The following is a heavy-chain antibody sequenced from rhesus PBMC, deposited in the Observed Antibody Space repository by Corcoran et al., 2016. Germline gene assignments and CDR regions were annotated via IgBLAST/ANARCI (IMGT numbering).Heavy chain of an antibody. V-gene: IGHV1S2*01. Sequence: QVQLVQSGAEVKKPGSSVKVSCKASGYTLTDYFMHWVRQAPRQGLEWMEWNNPYNGNQKYAQKFQGRFTMTRDTSTSTAYMELSSLRSEDTAVYYCARDPSITMIVVITQKWYFDLWGPGTPITISS. CDR1: GYTLTDYF. D-gene: IGHD3-28*01. CDR2: NNPYNGNQ. CDR3: ARDPSITMIVVITQKWYFDL. J-gene: IGHJ2*01.